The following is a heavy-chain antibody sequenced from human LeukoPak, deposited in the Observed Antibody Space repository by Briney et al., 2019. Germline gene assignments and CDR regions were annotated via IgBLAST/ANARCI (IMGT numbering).Heavy chain of an antibody. Sequence: GGSLRLSCAASGFTFTNAWMNWVRQAPGKGLEWVSFISGTGITIFYADSVKGRFTISRDNARNSLYLQMNSLRAEDTAVYYCARAAARLFDYWGQGTLVTVSS. CDR3: ARAAARLFDY. CDR1: GFTFTNAW. J-gene: IGHJ4*02. V-gene: IGHV3-48*04. CDR2: ISGTGITI. D-gene: IGHD6-6*01.